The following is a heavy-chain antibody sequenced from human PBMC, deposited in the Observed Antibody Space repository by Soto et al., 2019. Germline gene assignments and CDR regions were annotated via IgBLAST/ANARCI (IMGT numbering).Heavy chain of an antibody. D-gene: IGHD1-26*01. CDR2: INPKTAAT. V-gene: IGHV1-2*02. CDR3: ARIKWGLNYYNGMDV. J-gene: IGHJ6*02. CDR1: GYSFSDYF. Sequence: QVPLVQSGAEVKKSGASVKVSCKPSGYSFSDYFIQWVRQAPGQGLEWVAWINPKTAATNYAKKFQGRVSLTWDTSSTTAYMELIRLRPDDTAVYYCARIKWGLNYYNGMDVWGQGTTVIVSS.